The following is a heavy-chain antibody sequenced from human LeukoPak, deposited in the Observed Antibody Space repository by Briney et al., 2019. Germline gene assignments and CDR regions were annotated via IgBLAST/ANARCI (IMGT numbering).Heavy chain of an antibody. CDR3: ARGEGYSGYDPFDY. CDR2: ISSSSSYI. D-gene: IGHD5-12*01. Sequence: GGSLRLSCAASGLTFSSFSMNWGRHAPEKGLEWVSSISSSSSYIYYAVSVKSRFTISRDNAKNSLYLQMNSLRAEDTAVYYCARGEGYSGYDPFDYWGRGTVVTVSS. CDR1: GLTFSSFS. V-gene: IGHV3-21*01. J-gene: IGHJ4*02.